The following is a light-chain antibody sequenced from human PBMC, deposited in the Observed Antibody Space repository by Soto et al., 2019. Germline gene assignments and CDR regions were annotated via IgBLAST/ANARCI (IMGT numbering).Light chain of an antibody. J-gene: IGKJ1*01. CDR1: QSVDSSS. CDR3: QQYGISPQT. CDR2: DAS. V-gene: IGKV3D-20*01. Sequence: EIVLTQSPDTLSLTPGERATLSYRVSQSVDSSSVAWYQQKPGLAPRLLMFDASSRANGIPDRFRGSGSGTGFTLTICSLEPEDFAVYYCQQYGISPQTFGQGIKVDIK.